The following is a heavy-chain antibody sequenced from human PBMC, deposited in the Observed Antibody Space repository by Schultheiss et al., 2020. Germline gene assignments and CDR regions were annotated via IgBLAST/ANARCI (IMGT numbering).Heavy chain of an antibody. Sequence: ASVKVSCKASGYSFTNYYMHWVRQATGQGLEWMGWMNPNSGGTNYAQKLQGRVTMTRDTSITTAYMELSRLRSDDTAVYYCARDKGDMVTATINWFDPWGQGTLVTVSS. V-gene: IGHV1-2*02. J-gene: IGHJ5*02. CDR1: GYSFTNYY. CDR3: ARDKGDMVTATINWFDP. D-gene: IGHD2-21*02. CDR2: MNPNSGGT.